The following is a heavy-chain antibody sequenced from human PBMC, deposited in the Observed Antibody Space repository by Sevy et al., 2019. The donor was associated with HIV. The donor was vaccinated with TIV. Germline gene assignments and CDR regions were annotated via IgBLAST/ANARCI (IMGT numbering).Heavy chain of an antibody. CDR1: GFTFSSYA. CDR2: IIGSGGST. Sequence: GGSLRLSCAASGFTFSSYAMSWVRQAPGKGLEWVSAIIGSGGSTYYAGTVKGRFTISRDNSKNTLCLQMNSLRAEDTAVYYCAKVDSSGYYSVSGFDYWGQGTLVTVSS. CDR3: AKVDSSGYYSVSGFDY. V-gene: IGHV3-23*01. D-gene: IGHD3-22*01. J-gene: IGHJ4*02.